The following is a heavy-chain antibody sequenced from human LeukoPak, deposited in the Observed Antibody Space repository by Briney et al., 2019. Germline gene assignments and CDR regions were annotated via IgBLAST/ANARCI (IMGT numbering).Heavy chain of an antibody. J-gene: IGHJ4*02. CDR2: ISRSSNNT. CDR3: AKGPLYCSGASCYSVDY. CDR1: GLTFSAYA. D-gene: IGHD2-15*01. Sequence: PGGSLRLSCAASGLTFSAYAMSWVRQAPGKGLEWVSTISRSSNNTYYAESVKGRFTISRDNSRTTLSLHMSSLRGDDTAVYYCAKGPLYCSGASCYSVDYWGQGTLVTVSS. V-gene: IGHV3-23*01.